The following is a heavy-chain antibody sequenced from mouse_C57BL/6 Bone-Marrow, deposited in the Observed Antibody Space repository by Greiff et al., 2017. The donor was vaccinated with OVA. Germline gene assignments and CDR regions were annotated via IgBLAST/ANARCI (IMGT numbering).Heavy chain of an antibody. CDR3: SRLGYYGPWYFDV. CDR1: GYTFTSYW. Sequence: QVQLKQPGAELVKPGASVKLSCKASGYTFTSYWMHWVKQRPGRGLEWIGRIDPTSGGTKYNEKFKSKATLPVAKPSSTAYMQLRSLTSEYSAVYYCSRLGYYGPWYFDVWGTGTTVTVSS. D-gene: IGHD1-1*01. CDR2: IDPTSGGT. J-gene: IGHJ1*03. V-gene: IGHV1-72*01.